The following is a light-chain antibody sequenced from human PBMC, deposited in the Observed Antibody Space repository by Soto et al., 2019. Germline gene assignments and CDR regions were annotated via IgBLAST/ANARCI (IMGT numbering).Light chain of an antibody. Sequence: IRLTQSPSSLSASVGDRVTITCRTSQGIARYLAWYQQKPGKAPNVLIYAASTLQSGVPSRFSGSGSGTDFTLTISSLQSEDFTTYYCQQVYSFPLTFGGGTKVDIK. J-gene: IGKJ4*01. CDR3: QQVYSFPLT. CDR1: QGIARY. V-gene: IGKV1-9*01. CDR2: AAS.